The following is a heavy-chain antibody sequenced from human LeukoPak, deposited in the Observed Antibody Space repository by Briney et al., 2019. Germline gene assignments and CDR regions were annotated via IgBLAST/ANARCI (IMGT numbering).Heavy chain of an antibody. V-gene: IGHV3-7*03. CDR1: GFSFSTTW. D-gene: IGHD3-16*01. J-gene: IGHJ4*02. CDR2: INIDGSQR. Sequence: GGSLRLSCAASGFSFSTTWMTWVRQTPGKGLELVANINIDGSQRYHADSVEGRFTISGDNVKNTLYLQMSSLRVEDTAVYYCARDPGWGALDYWGQGALVIVSS. CDR3: ARDPGWGALDY.